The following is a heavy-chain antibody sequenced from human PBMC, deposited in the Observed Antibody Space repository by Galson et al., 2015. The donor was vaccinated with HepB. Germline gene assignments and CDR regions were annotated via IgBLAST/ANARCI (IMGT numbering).Heavy chain of an antibody. CDR3: AKDQGVSVVVTYPFDY. J-gene: IGHJ4*02. CDR1: GFTFSSYG. Sequence: SLRLSCAASGFTFSSYGMHWVRQAPGKGLEWVAVIWYDGSNKYYADSVKGRFTISRDNSKNTLYLQMNSLRAEDTAVYYCAKDQGVSVVVTYPFDYWGQGTLVTVSS. D-gene: IGHD2-21*02. CDR2: IWYDGSNK. V-gene: IGHV3-33*06.